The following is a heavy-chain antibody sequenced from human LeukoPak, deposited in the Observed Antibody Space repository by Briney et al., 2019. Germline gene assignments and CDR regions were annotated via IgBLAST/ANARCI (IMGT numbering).Heavy chain of an antibody. D-gene: IGHD3-22*01. CDR2: MNPNSGNT. J-gene: IGHJ3*02. Sequence: GASVKVSCKASGYTFTSYDIHWVRQATGQGLEWMGWMNPNSGNTGYAQKFQGRVTITRNTSISTAYMELSSLRSEDTAVYYCASTTMIEVDAFDIWGQGTMLTVSS. CDR1: GYTFTSYD. V-gene: IGHV1-8*03. CDR3: ASTTMIEVDAFDI.